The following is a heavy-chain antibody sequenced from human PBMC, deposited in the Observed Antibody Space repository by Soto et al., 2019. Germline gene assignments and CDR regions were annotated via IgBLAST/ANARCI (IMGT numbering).Heavy chain of an antibody. J-gene: IGHJ6*02. V-gene: IGHV3-74*01. CDR2: INSDGSST. CDR1: GFTFSSYW. CDR3: ARTWSQIPYYYYYYGMDV. D-gene: IGHD2-15*01. Sequence: GGSLRLSCAASGFTFSSYWMHWVRQAPGKGLVWVSRINSDGSSTSYADSVKGRFTISRDNAKNTLYLQMNSLRAEDTAVYYCARTWSQIPYYYYYYGMDVWGQGTTVTVSS.